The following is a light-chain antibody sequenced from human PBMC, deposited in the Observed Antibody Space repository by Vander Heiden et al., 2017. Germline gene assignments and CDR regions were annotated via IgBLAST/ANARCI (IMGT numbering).Light chain of an antibody. J-gene: IGKJ2*01. V-gene: IGKV3-15*01. CDR2: GSS. CDR1: RSFSTN. CDR3: QQYNNCPPMYT. Sequence: EIVMTQSPATLSVSPGERVTLSCRASRSFSTNLALYQQKPSQAPSLLMYGSSTRATDIPARFSVSGSGTEFTLTISSLQSEDFAVYSCQQYNNCPPMYTFGQGTKLEIK.